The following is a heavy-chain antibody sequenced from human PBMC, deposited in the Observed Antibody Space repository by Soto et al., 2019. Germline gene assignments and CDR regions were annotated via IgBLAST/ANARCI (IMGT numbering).Heavy chain of an antibody. D-gene: IGHD3-16*02. J-gene: IGHJ4*02. Sequence: EVQLLESGGGLVQPGGSLRLSCAASGVTFSSYAMSWVRQAPGKGLEWVSAISGSGGSTYYADSVKGRFTISRDDSKNTMYLQMNSLRAEDKAVYDCAKEVGYDYIWGSYRYRDGGAGPFDYWGQGTLVTVSS. CDR3: AKEVGYDYIWGSYRYRDGGAGPFDY. CDR2: ISGSGGST. V-gene: IGHV3-23*01. CDR1: GVTFSSYA.